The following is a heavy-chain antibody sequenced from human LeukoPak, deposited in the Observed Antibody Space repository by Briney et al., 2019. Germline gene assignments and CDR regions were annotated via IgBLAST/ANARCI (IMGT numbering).Heavy chain of an antibody. CDR3: AKDLAADYYYGMDV. CDR2: ISWNSGSI. J-gene: IGHJ6*02. CDR1: GFTFDDYA. Sequence: GRSLRLSCAASGFTFDDYAMHWVRQAPGKGLEWVSGISWNSGSIGYADSVKGRFTISRDNAKNSLYLQMNSLRAEDTAMYYCAKDLAADYYYGMDVWGQGTTVTVSS. D-gene: IGHD6-19*01. V-gene: IGHV3-9*01.